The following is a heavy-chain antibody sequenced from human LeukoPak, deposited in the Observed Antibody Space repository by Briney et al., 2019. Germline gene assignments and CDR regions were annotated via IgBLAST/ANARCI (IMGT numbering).Heavy chain of an antibody. V-gene: IGHV3-48*03. CDR2: ISSSGTTI. Sequence: PGGSLRLSCAASGFTFSSYEMNWVRQAPGKGLEWVSYISSSGTTIHYADSVKGRFTISRDNAKNSLFLQMNSLRAEDTAVYYCARDRSTMPNWGQGSLVTVSS. CDR3: ARDRSTMPN. J-gene: IGHJ4*02. CDR1: GFTFSSYE. D-gene: IGHD5-24*01.